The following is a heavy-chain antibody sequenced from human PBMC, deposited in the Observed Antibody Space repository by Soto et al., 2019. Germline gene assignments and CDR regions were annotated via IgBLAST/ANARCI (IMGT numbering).Heavy chain of an antibody. CDR2: ISYDGSNK. V-gene: IGHV3-30*18. Sequence: GGSLRLSCAASGFTFSSYGMHWVRQAPGKGLEWVAVISYDGSNKYYADSVKGRFTISRDNSKNTLYLQMNSLRAEDTAVYYCAKATPLLWFGELPQPGAFDIWGQGTMVTVSS. CDR1: GFTFSSYG. J-gene: IGHJ3*02. CDR3: AKATPLLWFGELPQPGAFDI. D-gene: IGHD3-10*01.